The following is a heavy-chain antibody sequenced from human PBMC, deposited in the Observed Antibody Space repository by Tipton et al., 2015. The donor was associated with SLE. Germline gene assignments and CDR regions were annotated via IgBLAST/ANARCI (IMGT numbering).Heavy chain of an antibody. CDR3: ARDYSPEAYFDY. CDR1: GFTVSSNY. D-gene: IGHD6-13*01. J-gene: IGHJ4*02. Sequence: GSLRLSCAASGFTVSSNYMSWVRQAPGKGLEWVSVIYSGDSTDDYADSVKGRFTISRDNSKNTLYLQMNSLRVEDTAVYYCARDYSPEAYFDYWGQGTLVTVSS. CDR2: IYSGDST. V-gene: IGHV3-66*01.